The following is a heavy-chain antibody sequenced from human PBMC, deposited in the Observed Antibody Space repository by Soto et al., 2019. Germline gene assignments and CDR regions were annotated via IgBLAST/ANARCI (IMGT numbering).Heavy chain of an antibody. CDR1: GLTFSSYA. Sequence: GGSLRLSCAASGLTFSSYAMTWVRQAPGKGLEWVSVISGSGINTYYADSVKGRFTISRDNSKNTLYLQINSLRAVDTAVYYCAKEARGSGYYYYGMDVWGQGTTVTVSS. D-gene: IGHD3-22*01. J-gene: IGHJ6*01. V-gene: IGHV3-23*01. CDR3: AKEARGSGYYYYGMDV. CDR2: ISGSGINT.